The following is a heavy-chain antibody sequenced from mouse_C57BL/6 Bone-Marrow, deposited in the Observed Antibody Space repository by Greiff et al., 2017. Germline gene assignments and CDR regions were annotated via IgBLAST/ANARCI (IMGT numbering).Heavy chain of an antibody. V-gene: IGHV5-4*01. CDR1: GFTFSSYA. CDR3: ARDRGQLRLNYFDY. CDR2: ISDGGSYT. Sequence: EVQGVESGGGLVKPGGSLKLSCAASGFTFSSYAMSWVRQTPEKRLEWVATISDGGSYTDYPDNVKGRFTISRDNAKNNLYLQMSHLRSEDTAMYYCARDRGQLRLNYFDYWGQGTTLTVSA. J-gene: IGHJ2*01. D-gene: IGHD3-2*02.